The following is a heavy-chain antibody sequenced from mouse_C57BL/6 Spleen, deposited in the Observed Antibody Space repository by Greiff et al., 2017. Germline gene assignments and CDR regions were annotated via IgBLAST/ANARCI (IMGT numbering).Heavy chain of an antibody. CDR3: ARTTTVAYYFDY. D-gene: IGHD1-1*01. CDR2: IYPGSGST. V-gene: IGHV1-55*01. CDR1: GYTFTSYW. Sequence: QLPGAELVKPGASVKMSCKASGYTFTSYWITWVKQRPGQGLEWIGDIYPGSGSTNYNEKFKSKATLTVDTSSSTAYMQLSSLTSEDSAVYYCARTTTVAYYFDYWGQGTTLTVSS. J-gene: IGHJ2*01.